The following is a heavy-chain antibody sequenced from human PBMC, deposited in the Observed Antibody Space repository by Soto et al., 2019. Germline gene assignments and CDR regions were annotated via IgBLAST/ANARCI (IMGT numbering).Heavy chain of an antibody. CDR2: ISPYTGNT. J-gene: IGHJ6*02. CDR3: VLVDNYVTPTPQDV. V-gene: IGHV1-18*01. CDR1: GYIFVNYG. Sequence: QVQLVQCGDEVKKPGASVKVSCKASGYIFVNYGVAWVRQAPGQGLEWMGWISPYTGNTHSATKVQGRLTMTTDTSTSTAYMDPGSLTSDDTAVYYCVLVDNYVTPTPQDVWGQGTTVTVSS. D-gene: IGHD3-16*01.